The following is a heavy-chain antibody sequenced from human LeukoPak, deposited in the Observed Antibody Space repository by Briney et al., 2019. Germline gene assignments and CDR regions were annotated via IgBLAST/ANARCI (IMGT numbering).Heavy chain of an antibody. Sequence: GASVKVSCKASGYTFTGYYMHWVRQAPGQGLEWMGWINPNSGGTNYAQKFQGWVTMTRDTSISTAYMELSRLRSDDTAVYYCARSLAGDVPTPTFNVDAFDIWGQGTMVTVSS. V-gene: IGHV1-2*04. CDR3: ARSLAGDVPTPTFNVDAFDI. CDR1: GYTFTGYY. J-gene: IGHJ3*02. CDR2: INPNSGGT. D-gene: IGHD7-27*01.